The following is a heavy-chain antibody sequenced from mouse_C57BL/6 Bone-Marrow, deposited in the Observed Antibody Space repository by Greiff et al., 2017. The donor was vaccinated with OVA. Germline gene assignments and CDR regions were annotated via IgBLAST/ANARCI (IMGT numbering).Heavy chain of an antibody. Sequence: QVTLKVCGPGILQSSQTLSLTCSFSGFSLSTSGMGVSWIRQPSGKGLEWLAHIYWDDDKRYNPSLKRRLTISKDTSRNQVFLKITSVDTADTATYYCARDYYDYFAYWGQGTLVTVSA. CDR2: IYWDDDK. CDR1: GFSLSTSGMG. J-gene: IGHJ3*01. D-gene: IGHD2-4*01. V-gene: IGHV8-12*01. CDR3: ARDYYDYFAY.